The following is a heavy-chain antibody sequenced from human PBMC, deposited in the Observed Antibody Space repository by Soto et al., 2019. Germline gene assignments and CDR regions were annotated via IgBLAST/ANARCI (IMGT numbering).Heavy chain of an antibody. V-gene: IGHV1-69*13. J-gene: IGHJ6*02. CDR2: IIPIFGPT. CDR3: VRVVYSSSSGVEFRAAHAHTNPPTNSYYDDMDV. Sequence: ASVKVSCKASGDTFSSYGISWVRQAPGQGLEWMGGIIPIFGPTNYAQDFQGRGTITADESKRPAYMELSSLRSEDTAVYSCVRVVYSSSSGVEFRAAHAHTNPPTNSYYDDMDVWGQGTTVTVSS. D-gene: IGHD6-6*01. CDR1: GDTFSSYG.